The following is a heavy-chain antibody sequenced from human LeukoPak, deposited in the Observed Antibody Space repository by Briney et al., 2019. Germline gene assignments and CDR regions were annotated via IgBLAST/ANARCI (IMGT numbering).Heavy chain of an antibody. D-gene: IGHD5-12*01. CDR1: GDSISSYY. CDR3: ASSQWLASYYYYGMDV. V-gene: IGHV4-4*07. J-gene: IGHJ6*02. Sequence: SETLSLTCTVSGDSISSYYWSWIRQPAGEGLEWIGRIYTSGSTNYIPSLKSRVTMSVDTSKNQFSLKLSSVTAADTAVYYCASSQWLASYYYYGMDVWGQGTTVTVSS. CDR2: IYTSGST.